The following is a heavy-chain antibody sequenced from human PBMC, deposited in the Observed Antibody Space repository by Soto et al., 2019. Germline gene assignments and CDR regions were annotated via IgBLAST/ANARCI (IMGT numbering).Heavy chain of an antibody. CDR2: INPSGGST. Sequence: ASVKVSCKASGYTFTSYYMHWVRQAPGQGLEWMGIINPSGGSTSYAQKFQGRVTMTRDTSTSTVYMELSSLRSEATAAYYCARDSAIAAAGTFSDYWGQGTLVTVS. J-gene: IGHJ4*02. D-gene: IGHD6-13*01. CDR1: GYTFTSYY. CDR3: ARDSAIAAAGTFSDY. V-gene: IGHV1-46*01.